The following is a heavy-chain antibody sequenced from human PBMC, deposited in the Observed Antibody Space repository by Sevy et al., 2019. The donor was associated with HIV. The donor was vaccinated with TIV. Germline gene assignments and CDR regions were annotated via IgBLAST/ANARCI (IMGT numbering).Heavy chain of an antibody. CDR2: IRYDGSNK. D-gene: IGHD1-26*01. CDR1: RFSFNGYG. V-gene: IGHV3-30*02. J-gene: IGHJ4*02. CDR3: ARGEFSGSYSFDY. Sequence: GGSLRLSCAASRFSFNGYGMHWVRQAPGKGLEWVAFIRYDGSNKYYADSVKGRFTISRDDSKNTLYLQMNSLRAEDTAVYYCARGEFSGSYSFDYWGQGTLVTVSS.